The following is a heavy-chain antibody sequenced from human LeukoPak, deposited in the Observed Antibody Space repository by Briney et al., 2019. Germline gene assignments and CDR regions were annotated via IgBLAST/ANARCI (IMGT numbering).Heavy chain of an antibody. V-gene: IGHV4-39*07. J-gene: IGHJ5*02. CDR2: IYYSGST. Sequence: SETLSLTCTVSGGSISSSSYYWGWIRQPPGKGLEWIGSIYYSGSTYYNPSLKSRVTISVDTSKNQFSLKLTSVTAADTAVYYCARVEYCGGDCYSGDNWFDPWGQGTLVTVSS. D-gene: IGHD2-21*02. CDR3: ARVEYCGGDCYSGDNWFDP. CDR1: GGSISSSSYY.